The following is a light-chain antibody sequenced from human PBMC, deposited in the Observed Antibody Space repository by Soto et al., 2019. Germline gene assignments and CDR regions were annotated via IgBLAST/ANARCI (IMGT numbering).Light chain of an antibody. J-gene: IGKJ5*01. V-gene: IGKV3-11*01. CDR3: QQRGTWPPT. CDR2: DAS. CDR1: QSVDTY. Sequence: EIVLTQSPATLSLSPGESATLSCTTNQSVDTYFAWYQQKRGLAPRLLIYDASNRAIGIPARFSGRGSETAFSLTISSPEPEDFEIYFCQQRGTWPPTFGRGTRLEI.